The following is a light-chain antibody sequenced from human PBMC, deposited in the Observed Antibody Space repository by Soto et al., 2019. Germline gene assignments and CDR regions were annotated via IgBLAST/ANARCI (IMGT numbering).Light chain of an antibody. CDR2: GAS. CDR1: ESVTSSY. J-gene: IGKJ5*01. Sequence: EIVLTQSPGTLSLSPGERATLSCRASESVTSSYLAWYQQKPGQAPRLLIYGASSRATGISDRFSGSGSGTDFTLTISRLEPEDFAVYYCQHYGSSRNTFGQGTRLEIK. CDR3: QHYGSSRNT. V-gene: IGKV3-20*01.